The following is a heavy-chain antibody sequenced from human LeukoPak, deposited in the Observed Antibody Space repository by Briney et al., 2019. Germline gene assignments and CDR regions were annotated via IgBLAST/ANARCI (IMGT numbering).Heavy chain of an antibody. Sequence: GGSLRLSCAASGFTFSSYSMNWVRQAPGKGLEWVSSISSSSSYIYYADSVKGRFTISRDNAKNSLYLQMNSLRAEDTAVYYCARLISGSYYDRAISNAAHEFQHWGQGTLVTVSS. CDR2: ISSSSSYI. D-gene: IGHD1-26*01. CDR1: GFTFSSYS. J-gene: IGHJ1*01. CDR3: ARLISGSYYDRAISNAAHEFQH. V-gene: IGHV3-21*01.